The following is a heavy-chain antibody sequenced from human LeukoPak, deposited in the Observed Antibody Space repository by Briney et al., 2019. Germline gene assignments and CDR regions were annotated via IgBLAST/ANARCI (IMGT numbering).Heavy chain of an antibody. CDR2: INPSGGST. D-gene: IGHD4-17*01. Sequence: ASVKVSCKASGYTFTSYYMHWVRQAPGQGLEWMGIINPSGGSTSYAQKFQGRVTMTRDTSTSTVYMELSSLRSEDTAVYYCARDSTVTTPYNWFDPWRQGSLVTVSS. CDR1: GYTFTSYY. CDR3: ARDSTVTTPYNWFDP. J-gene: IGHJ5*02. V-gene: IGHV1-46*01.